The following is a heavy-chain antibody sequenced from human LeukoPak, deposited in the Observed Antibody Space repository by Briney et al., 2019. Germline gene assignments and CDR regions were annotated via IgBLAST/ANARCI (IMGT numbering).Heavy chain of an antibody. CDR3: ARDHNYAFDN. J-gene: IGHJ4*02. V-gene: IGHV3-48*01. D-gene: IGHD1-1*01. CDR2: IGMYSGNP. CDR1: GFPFIEYS. Sequence: GGSLRLSCTASGFPFIEYSMNWVRQAPGKGLEWSSYIGMYSGNPKYADSVTGRFTISADKPKNSLYLQMNSLRVEDTAVYYCARDHNYAFDNWGQGTLVSVAS.